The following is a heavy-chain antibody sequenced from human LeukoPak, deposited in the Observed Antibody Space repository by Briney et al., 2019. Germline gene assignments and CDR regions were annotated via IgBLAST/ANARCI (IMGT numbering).Heavy chain of an antibody. CDR3: ARNKPAAIPPYYYYYMDV. V-gene: IGHV3-7*03. Sequence: GGSLRLSCAVSGLTFRNFWMSWVRQAPGKGLEWVANINQQGSAEYYVDSVKGRFTFSRDNAKNSLYLQMNSLRAEDTAVYYCARNKPAAIPPYYYYYMDVWGKGTTVTISS. CDR2: INQQGSAE. CDR1: GLTFRNFW. J-gene: IGHJ6*03. D-gene: IGHD2-2*02.